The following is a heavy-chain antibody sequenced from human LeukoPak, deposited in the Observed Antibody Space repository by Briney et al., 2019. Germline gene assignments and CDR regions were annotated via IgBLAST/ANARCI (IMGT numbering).Heavy chain of an antibody. Sequence: SETLSLTCAVSGGSISSGGYSWSWIRQPPGTGLEWIGYIYHSGSTYYNPSLKSRVTISVDRSKNQFSLKLSSVTAADTAVYYCARVGSHYYGSGRYYIGSHGAFDIWGQGTMVTVSS. CDR3: ARVGSHYYGSGRYYIGSHGAFDI. CDR1: GGSISSGGYS. J-gene: IGHJ3*02. D-gene: IGHD3-10*01. CDR2: IYHSGST. V-gene: IGHV4-30-2*01.